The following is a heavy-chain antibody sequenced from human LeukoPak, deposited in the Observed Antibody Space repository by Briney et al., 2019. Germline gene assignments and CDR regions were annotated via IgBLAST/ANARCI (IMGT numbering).Heavy chain of an antibody. V-gene: IGHV3-30*03. Sequence: PGRSLRLSCAASGFTFSNHGMHWVRQAPGKGLEWVAFISYDENVKYYPDSVRGRFTISRDNSKNTLYFQMNSLKPEDTAVYYCARDGRGSRSSWFDPWGQGTLVIVSS. CDR2: ISYDENVK. D-gene: IGHD3-10*01. J-gene: IGHJ5*02. CDR1: GFTFSNHG. CDR3: ARDGRGSRSSWFDP.